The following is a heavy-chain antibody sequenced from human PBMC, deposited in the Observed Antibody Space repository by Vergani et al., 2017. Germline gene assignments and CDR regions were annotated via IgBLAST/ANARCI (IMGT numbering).Heavy chain of an antibody. V-gene: IGHV3-66*01. CDR1: GFTVCSNY. CDR3: ARGTYCSSTSCFYSSSWGFDY. J-gene: IGHJ4*02. D-gene: IGHD2-2*01. CDR2: IYSGGST. Sequence: EVQLVESGGGLVQPGGSLRLSCAASGFTVCSNYMSWVRQAPGKGLEWVSVIYSGGSTYYADSVKGRFTISRDNYKNTLYLQMNSLRAEDTAVYYCARGTYCSSTSCFYSSSWGFDYWGQGTLVTVSS.